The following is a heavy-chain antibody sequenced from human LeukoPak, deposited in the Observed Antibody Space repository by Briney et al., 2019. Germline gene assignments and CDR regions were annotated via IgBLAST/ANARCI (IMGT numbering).Heavy chain of an antibody. J-gene: IGHJ6*02. Sequence: PGGSLRLSCAASGFTFSSYGMHWVRQAPGKGLEWVAVISYDGSNKYYADSVKGRFTISRDNSKNTLYLQRNSLRAEDTAVYYCARDRKYYDFWSGYSGEYYYYGMDVWGQGTTVTVSS. D-gene: IGHD3-3*01. CDR1: GFTFSSYG. CDR2: ISYDGSNK. CDR3: ARDRKYYDFWSGYSGEYYYYGMDV. V-gene: IGHV3-30*03.